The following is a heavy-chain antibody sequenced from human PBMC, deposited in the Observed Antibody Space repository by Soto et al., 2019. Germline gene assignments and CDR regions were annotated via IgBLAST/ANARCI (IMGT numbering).Heavy chain of an antibody. D-gene: IGHD6-19*01. J-gene: IGHJ5*02. CDR2: IKQDGSEK. Sequence: GGSLRLSCVASVFTLSSYWMSLVRQAPGKGLECVANIKQDGSEKNYVDSVKGRFTISRDNARHSLYLQMNSLRAEDTAVYYCAAPRVPVARTRYFDPWGQGTPVIVSS. V-gene: IGHV3-7*01. CDR3: AAPRVPVARTRYFDP. CDR1: VFTLSSYW.